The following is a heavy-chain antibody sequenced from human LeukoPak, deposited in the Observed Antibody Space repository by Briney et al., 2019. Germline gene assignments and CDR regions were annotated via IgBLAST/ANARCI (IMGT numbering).Heavy chain of an antibody. CDR3: ARVPFYYDSSGPPDY. CDR2: IIPIFGTA. CDR1: GGTFSSYA. Sequence: SVKVSCKASGGTFSSYAISWARQAPGQGLEWMGGIIPIFGTANYAQKFQGRVTITADESTSTAYMELSSLRSEDTAVYYCARVPFYYDSSGPPDYWGQGTLVTVSS. J-gene: IGHJ4*02. D-gene: IGHD3-22*01. V-gene: IGHV1-69*13.